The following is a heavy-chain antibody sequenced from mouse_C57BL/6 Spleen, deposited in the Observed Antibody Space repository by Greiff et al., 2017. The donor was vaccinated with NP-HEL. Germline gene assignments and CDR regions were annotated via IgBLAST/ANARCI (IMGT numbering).Heavy chain of an antibody. J-gene: IGHJ4*01. D-gene: IGHD1-1*01. CDR1: GYTFTSYW. Sequence: QVQLKQPGAELVKPGASVKMSCKASGYTFTSYWITWVKQRPGQGLEWIGDIYPGSGSTNYNEKFKSKATLTVDTSSSTAYMQLSSLTSEDSAVYYCARSTTVRDYAMDYWGQGTSVTVSS. CDR3: ARSTTVRDYAMDY. CDR2: IYPGSGST. V-gene: IGHV1-55*01.